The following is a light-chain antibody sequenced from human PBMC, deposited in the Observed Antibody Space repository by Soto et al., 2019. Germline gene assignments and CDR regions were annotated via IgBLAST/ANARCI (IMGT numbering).Light chain of an antibody. CDR3: HQYGSSPRSIT. J-gene: IGKJ5*01. CDR2: GAS. Sequence: EIVWTQSPATLSLSPGERATLSCRASQSVSSSYLAWYQQKTGQAPRLLIDGASSRATGIPDRFSGSGSGTDFTLNISRLEPEHFAVYYCHQYGSSPRSITFGQGTRREIK. CDR1: QSVSSSY. V-gene: IGKV3-20*01.